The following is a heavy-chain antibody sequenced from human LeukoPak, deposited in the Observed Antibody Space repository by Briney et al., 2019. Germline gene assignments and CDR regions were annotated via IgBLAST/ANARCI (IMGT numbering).Heavy chain of an antibody. J-gene: IGHJ4*02. CDR1: GGTFSNSA. V-gene: IGHV1-69*01. CDR3: ARGEVPPHYFDY. Sequence: SVKVSCKASGGTFSNSAISWVRQAPGQGLEWMGGIIPIFGTANYAQRFQGRVTITADESTTTAYMEVSSLRSEDTAVYYCARGEVPPHYFDYWGQGTLVTVSS. CDR2: IIPIFGTA.